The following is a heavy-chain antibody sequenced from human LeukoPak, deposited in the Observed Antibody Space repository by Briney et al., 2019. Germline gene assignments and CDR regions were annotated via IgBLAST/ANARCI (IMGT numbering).Heavy chain of an antibody. D-gene: IGHD1-26*01. CDR1: GGSISSYY. J-gene: IGHJ6*03. Sequence: SETLSLTCSVSGGSISSYYWSWIRQPPGKGLEWIGNIYYSGSTNYNPSLKSRVTISVDTSKSQFSLKLSSVTAADTAVYYCARDRVEATLGYYYYMDVWGKGTTVTVSS. CDR2: IYYSGST. CDR3: ARDRVEATLGYYYYMDV. V-gene: IGHV4-59*01.